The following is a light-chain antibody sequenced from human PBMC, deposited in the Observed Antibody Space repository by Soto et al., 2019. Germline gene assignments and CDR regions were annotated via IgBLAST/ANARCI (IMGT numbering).Light chain of an antibody. CDR3: QQYDTYST. V-gene: IGKV1-5*01. J-gene: IGKJ1*01. CDR2: DAS. CDR1: QSISSW. Sequence: DIQMTQSPSTLSASVGDRVTITCRASQSISSWLAWYQQKPGKAPKLLIYDASTLESGVPSRFGGSGSGTEFTLTISGLQPDDCATYYCQQYDTYSTFGQGTKV.